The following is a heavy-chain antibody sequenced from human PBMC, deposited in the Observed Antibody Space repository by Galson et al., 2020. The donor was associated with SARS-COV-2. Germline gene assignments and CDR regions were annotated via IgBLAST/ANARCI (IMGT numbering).Heavy chain of an antibody. Sequence: ETSETLSLTCTVPGGSISSYYWSWIRQPPGKGLEWIGYIYYSGSTNYNPSLKSRVTISIDTSKNQFSLRLSSVTAADTAVYYCASVRFYFRHYYGLDVWCQGTTGTVSS. CDR3: ASVRFYFRHYYGLDV. CDR2: IYYSGST. CDR1: GGSISSYY. J-gene: IGHJ6*02. V-gene: IGHV4-59*01. D-gene: IGHD3-10*02.